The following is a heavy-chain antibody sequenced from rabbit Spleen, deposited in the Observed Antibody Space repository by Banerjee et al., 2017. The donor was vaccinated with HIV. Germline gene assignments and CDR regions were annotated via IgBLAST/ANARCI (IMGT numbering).Heavy chain of an antibody. Sequence: QSLEESGGDLVKPGASLTLTCTASGFSFSSYYYMCWVRQAPGKGLEWIACIDSGSSGFTYFANWAKGRFTISKTSSTTVTLQMTSLTDADTATYFCARDLAAVIGWNFGLWGPGTLVTVS. CDR3: ARDLAAVIGWNFGL. J-gene: IGHJ4*01. CDR1: GFSFSSYYY. CDR2: IDSGSSGFT. V-gene: IGHV1S40*01. D-gene: IGHD4-2*01.